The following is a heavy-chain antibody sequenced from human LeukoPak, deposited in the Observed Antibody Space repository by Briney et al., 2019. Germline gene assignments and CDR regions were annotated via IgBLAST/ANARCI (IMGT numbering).Heavy chain of an antibody. CDR2: INHSGST. J-gene: IGHJ4*02. CDR1: GGSISSSSYY. Sequence: PSETLSLTCTVSGGSISSSSYYWGWIRQPPGKGLEWIGEINHSGSTNYNPSLKSRVTISVDTSKNQFSLKLSSVTAADTAVYYCARGRPLTHIVVVPAAIYYWGQGALVTVSS. V-gene: IGHV4-39*07. CDR3: ARGRPLTHIVVVPAAIYY. D-gene: IGHD2-2*01.